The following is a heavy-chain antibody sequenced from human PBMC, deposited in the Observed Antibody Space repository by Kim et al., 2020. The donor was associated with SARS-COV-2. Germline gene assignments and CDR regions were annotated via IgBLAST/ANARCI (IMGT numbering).Heavy chain of an antibody. V-gene: IGHV4-30-2*01. CDR3: ARGGYDFWSGYYPFDS. CDR1: GGSISSGGYS. Sequence: SETLSLTCAVSGGSISSGGYSWSWIRQPPGKGLEWIGYIYHSGSTYYNPSLKSRVTISVDRSKNQFSLKLSSVTAADTAVYYCARGGYDFWSGYYPFDSWGPGTLGTVSS. J-gene: IGHJ5*01. D-gene: IGHD3-3*01. CDR2: IYHSGST.